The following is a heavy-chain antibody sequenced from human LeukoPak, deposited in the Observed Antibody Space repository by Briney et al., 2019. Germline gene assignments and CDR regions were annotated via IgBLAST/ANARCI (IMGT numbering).Heavy chain of an antibody. V-gene: IGHV5-51*01. D-gene: IGHD2/OR15-2a*01. J-gene: IGHJ4*02. CDR2: IYPGDSDT. Sequence: GESLKISCKGSGYTFTNYWIGWVRQMPGKGLEFMGIIYPGDSDTRYSPSFQGQVTISVDKSINTAYLQWSSLKASDSAMYYCARAGYSNRWDGVDYWGQGTLVTVSS. CDR3: ARAGYSNRWDGVDY. CDR1: GYTFTNYW.